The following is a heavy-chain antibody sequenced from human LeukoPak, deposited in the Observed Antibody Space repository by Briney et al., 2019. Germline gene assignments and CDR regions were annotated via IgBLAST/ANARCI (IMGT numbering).Heavy chain of an antibody. CDR1: GGTFSSYA. CDR2: IIPIFGTA. D-gene: IGHD6-13*01. Sequence: SVKVSCKASGGTFSSYAISWVRQAPGQGLEWMGRIIPIFGTANYAQKFQGRVTITTGESTSTAYMELSSLRSEDTAVYYCAREGIAAPTGSDYWGQGTLVTVSS. V-gene: IGHV1-69*05. CDR3: AREGIAAPTGSDY. J-gene: IGHJ4*02.